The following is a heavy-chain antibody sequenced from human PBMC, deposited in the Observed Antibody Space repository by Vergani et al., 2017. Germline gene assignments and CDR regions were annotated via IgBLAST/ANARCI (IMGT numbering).Heavy chain of an antibody. CDR3: ARAGGLLWFGELLGAFDI. CDR1: GGSISSGSYY. CDR2: IYTSGST. J-gene: IGHJ3*02. V-gene: IGHV4-61*02. Sequence: QVQLQESGPGLVKPSQTLSLTCTVSGGSISSGSYYWSWIRQPAGKGLEWIGRIYTSGSTNYNPSLKSRVTISVDTSKNQFSLKLSSVTAADTAVYYCARAGGLLWFGELLGAFDIWAKGQWSPSLQ. D-gene: IGHD3-10*01.